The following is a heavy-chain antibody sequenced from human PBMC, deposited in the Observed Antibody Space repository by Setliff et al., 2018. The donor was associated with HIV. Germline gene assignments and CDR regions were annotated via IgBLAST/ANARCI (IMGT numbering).Heavy chain of an antibody. J-gene: IGHJ4*02. CDR3: AKLGDSTGVYSYFDY. CDR1: GRSITTGGSY. V-gene: IGHV4-31*03. D-gene: IGHD7-27*01. CDR2: IYHSGGT. Sequence: SETLSLTCSVSGRSITTGGSYWNWIRQHPGKGPEWIGYIYHSGGTYYTPSLQSRVTMSLDTSKNQFSLKLSSVTAADTAVYYCAKLGDSTGVYSYFDYWGQGMLVTSPQ.